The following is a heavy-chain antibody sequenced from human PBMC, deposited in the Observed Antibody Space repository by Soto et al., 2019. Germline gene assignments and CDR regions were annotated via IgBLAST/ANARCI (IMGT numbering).Heavy chain of an antibody. V-gene: IGHV1-46*03. CDR3: AFSDTTVVWSFVY. CDR2: INPSAGRT. J-gene: IGHJ4*02. Sequence: QVQLVQSGAEVKKPGASVRVSCKASGYTFTSYYIHWVRQAPGQGLEWIGTINPSAGRTSYAQKFQGKATMTRDTSTITVYMELSSLISEATAVYYCAFSDTTVVWSFVYWVQGTLVTVSS. D-gene: IGHD5-18*01. CDR1: GYTFTSYY.